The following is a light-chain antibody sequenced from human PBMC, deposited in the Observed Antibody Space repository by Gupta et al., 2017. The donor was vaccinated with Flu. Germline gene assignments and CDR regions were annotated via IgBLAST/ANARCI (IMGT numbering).Light chain of an antibody. CDR3: QQYNNWPPIT. J-gene: IGKJ5*01. Sequence: ERATLSCRTSQSVSSDLAWYQQKPGQAPRLLINGASTRATGIPARFSGSGSGTEFTLTISSLQSEDFAVYYCQQYNNWPPITFGQGTRLEFK. CDR2: GAS. CDR1: QSVSSD. V-gene: IGKV3-15*01.